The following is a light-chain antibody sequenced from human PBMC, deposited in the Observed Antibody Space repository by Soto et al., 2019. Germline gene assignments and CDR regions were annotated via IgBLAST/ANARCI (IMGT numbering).Light chain of an antibody. CDR1: QGISSY. CDR3: QQLNSYLL. J-gene: IGKJ4*01. V-gene: IGKV1-9*01. Sequence: DIQLTQSPSFLSASVGDRVTITCRASQGISSYLAWYQQKPGKAPKLLIYAASTLQSGVPSRFSGSGPATAFTLTISSLQPEDFATYYCQQLNSYLLFGGGTKVAIK. CDR2: AAS.